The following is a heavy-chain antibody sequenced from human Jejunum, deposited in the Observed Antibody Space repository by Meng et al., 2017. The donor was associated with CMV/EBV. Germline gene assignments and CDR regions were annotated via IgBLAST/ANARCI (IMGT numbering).Heavy chain of an antibody. D-gene: IGHD1-7*01. V-gene: IGHV1-18*01. CDR1: YPFTSYC. Sequence: YPFTSYCISWVRQAPGQGLEWMGWISPYNGNTKYAQKLQGRVTMTTDTSTSTAYMELTGLTSDDTAIYYCARDSIPAGTTGSFLDQWGQGTPVTVS. CDR2: ISPYNGNT. CDR3: ARDSIPAGTTGSFLDQ. J-gene: IGHJ1*01.